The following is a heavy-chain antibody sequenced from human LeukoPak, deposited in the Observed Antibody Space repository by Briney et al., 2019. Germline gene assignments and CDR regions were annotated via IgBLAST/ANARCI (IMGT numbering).Heavy chain of an antibody. J-gene: IGHJ4*02. CDR3: ARHIQGANVCDY. CDR1: GGSISSSNSY. Sequence: SETLSLTCTVSGGSISSSNSYWGWIRQPPGKGLEWIGTLSYSGSTYYNPSLKSRITISVDTSKSQFSLRLSSVTAADTALHYCARHIQGANVCDYWGQGTLVTVPS. CDR2: LSYSGST. D-gene: IGHD2-21*01. V-gene: IGHV4-39*01.